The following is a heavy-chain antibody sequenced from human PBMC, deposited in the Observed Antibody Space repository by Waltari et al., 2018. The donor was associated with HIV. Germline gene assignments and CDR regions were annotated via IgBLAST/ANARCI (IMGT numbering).Heavy chain of an antibody. Sequence: VQLVESGGGVVIPGGPLSLSWSTSGFTFRAHYMTWIRQAPGKGLEWVSYMRSDTDTIYYADSVKGRFTISRDNAKNSLYLQMNRLSVEDTAVYYCARLKYSSGFFDYWGQGALVTVSS. CDR2: MRSDTDTI. V-gene: IGHV3-11*01. D-gene: IGHD6-19*01. CDR3: ARLKYSSGFFDY. J-gene: IGHJ4*02. CDR1: GFTFRAHY.